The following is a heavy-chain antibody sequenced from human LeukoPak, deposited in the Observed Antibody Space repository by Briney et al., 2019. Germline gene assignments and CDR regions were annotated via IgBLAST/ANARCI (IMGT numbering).Heavy chain of an antibody. D-gene: IGHD3-9*01. CDR1: GLSFSSHA. CDR3: AKGGAYDLLTGSDFDH. Sequence: GGSLRLSCAASGLSFSSHAMSWVRQAPGKGLEWVSSISGSGGSSAYADSVKGRFTISRDSSKNTLYLQMNSLRAEDTAVHYCAKGGAYDLLTGSDFDHWGQGTLVTVSS. CDR2: ISGSGGSS. J-gene: IGHJ4*02. V-gene: IGHV3-23*01.